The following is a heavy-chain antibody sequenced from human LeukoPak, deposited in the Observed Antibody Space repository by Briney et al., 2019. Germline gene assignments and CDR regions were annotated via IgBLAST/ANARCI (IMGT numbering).Heavy chain of an antibody. CDR2: INHSGST. J-gene: IGHJ6*02. CDR1: GGSFSGYY. CDR3: AYSGYYYCYYGMDV. Sequence: KASETLSLTCAVYGGSFSGYYWSWIRQPPGKGLEWIGEINHSGSTNYNPSLKSRVTISVDTSKNQFSLKLSSVTAADTAVYYCAYSGYYYCYYGMDVWGQGTTVTVSS. V-gene: IGHV4-34*01. D-gene: IGHD1-26*01.